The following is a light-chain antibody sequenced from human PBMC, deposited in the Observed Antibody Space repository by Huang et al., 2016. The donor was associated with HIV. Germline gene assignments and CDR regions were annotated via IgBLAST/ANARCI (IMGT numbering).Light chain of an antibody. CDR2: QAF. CDR3: QQYSSYIQWT. Sequence: DIQMTQSPSTLSASVGDRVTIICRASQSVRSWLACYQQKPGKAPKLLIYQAFTLQNGVPSRFSGSGSGTEFTLTISSLQPDDFATYYCQQYSSYIQWTFGQGTKVEI. V-gene: IGKV1-5*03. J-gene: IGKJ1*01. CDR1: QSVRSW.